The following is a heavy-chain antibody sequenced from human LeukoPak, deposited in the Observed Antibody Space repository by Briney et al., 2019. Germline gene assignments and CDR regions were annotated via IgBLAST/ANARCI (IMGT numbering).Heavy chain of an antibody. J-gene: IGHJ4*02. D-gene: IGHD2-15*01. CDR1: GGTFSSYA. CDR2: IIPIFGVA. V-gene: IGHV1-69*01. Sequence: SVKVSCKASGGTFSSYAISWVRQAPGQGLEWMRGIIPIFGVANYAQKFQGRVTITADESTSTAYMELSSLRSEDTAVYYCARVSIGYCSGGSCYSFVYWGQGTLVTVSS. CDR3: ARVSIGYCSGGSCYSFVY.